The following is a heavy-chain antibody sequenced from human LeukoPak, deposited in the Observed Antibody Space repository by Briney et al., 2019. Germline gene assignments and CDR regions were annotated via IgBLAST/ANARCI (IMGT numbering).Heavy chain of an antibody. D-gene: IGHD3-10*01. CDR2: ISGNSADI. Sequence: GGSLRLSCAASGFTFDNCAMHWVRQAPGKGLEWVSGISGNSADIGYADSVKGRFTISRDNAKNSLYLQMNSLGVEDTALYYCARVPAGHGAFDVWGQGTVVTVSS. CDR3: ARVPAGHGAFDV. CDR1: GFTFDNCA. V-gene: IGHV3-9*01. J-gene: IGHJ3*01.